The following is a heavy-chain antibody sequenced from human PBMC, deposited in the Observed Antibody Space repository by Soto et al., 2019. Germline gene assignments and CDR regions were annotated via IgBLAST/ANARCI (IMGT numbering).Heavy chain of an antibody. V-gene: IGHV3-23*01. J-gene: IGHJ4*02. CDR3: AIVKPGIQQWLVYVDY. D-gene: IGHD6-19*01. Sequence: EVQLLESGGGLVQPGGSLRLSCAASGFTLGNYAMSWVRQAPGKGLQWVSAIGGTGNNIYYADSVKGRFIISRDKSKNTLYLQMNSLRAEDTAVYYFAIVKPGIQQWLVYVDYWGQGTLVTVSS. CDR1: GFTLGNYA. CDR2: IGGTGNNI.